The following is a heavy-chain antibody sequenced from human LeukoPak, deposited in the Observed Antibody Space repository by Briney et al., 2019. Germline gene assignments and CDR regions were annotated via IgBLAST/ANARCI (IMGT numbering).Heavy chain of an antibody. Sequence: GRSLRLSCAASGFTFSSYAMRWVRQAPGKGLEWVAVISYDGSNKYYADSVKGRFTISRDNSKNTLYLQMNSLRAEDTAVYYCALPYDSSGYSFDYWGQGTLVTVSS. V-gene: IGHV3-30-3*01. CDR1: GFTFSSYA. D-gene: IGHD3-22*01. J-gene: IGHJ4*02. CDR2: ISYDGSNK. CDR3: ALPYDSSGYSFDY.